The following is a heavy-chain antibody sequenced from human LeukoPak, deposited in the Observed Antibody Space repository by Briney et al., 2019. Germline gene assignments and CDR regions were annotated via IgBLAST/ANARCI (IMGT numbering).Heavy chain of an antibody. CDR3: AREFEAGATRYFDY. CDR2: ISSSSSYI. Sequence: GGSLRLSCAASGFTFSSYSMNWVRQAPGKGLEWVSSISSSSSYIYYADSVKGRFTISRDNAKNSLYLQMNSLRAEDTAVYYCAREFEAGATRYFDYWGQGTLVTVSS. J-gene: IGHJ4*02. V-gene: IGHV3-21*01. D-gene: IGHD1-26*01. CDR1: GFTFSSYS.